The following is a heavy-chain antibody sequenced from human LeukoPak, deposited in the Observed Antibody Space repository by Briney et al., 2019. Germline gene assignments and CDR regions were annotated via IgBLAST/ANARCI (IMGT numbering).Heavy chain of an antibody. J-gene: IGHJ4*02. D-gene: IGHD5-12*01. CDR3: AKRSGGYSGYDLDY. V-gene: IGHV3-23*01. Sequence: GGSLRLSCAASGFTFGSYAMSWVRQAPGKGLEWVSAISGSGATTYYADSVKGRFTISRDNSKNTLYLQMSSLGAEDTAVYYCAKRSGGYSGYDLDYWGQGTLVTVSS. CDR1: GFTFGSYA. CDR2: ISGSGATT.